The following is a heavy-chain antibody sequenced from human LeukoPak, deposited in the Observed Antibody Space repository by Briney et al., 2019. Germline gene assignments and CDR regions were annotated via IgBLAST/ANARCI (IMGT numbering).Heavy chain of an antibody. V-gene: IGHV3-23*01. CDR1: GFTFSSYA. D-gene: IGHD5-18*01. Sequence: GGSLRLSCAASGFTFSSYAMSWVRQAPGKGLEWVSAISGSGGSTYYADSVKGRFTISRDNSKNTLYLQMNSLRAEDTAVYYCARDTWRIQLWTDDAFDIWGQGTMVTVSS. CDR2: ISGSGGST. J-gene: IGHJ3*02. CDR3: ARDTWRIQLWTDDAFDI.